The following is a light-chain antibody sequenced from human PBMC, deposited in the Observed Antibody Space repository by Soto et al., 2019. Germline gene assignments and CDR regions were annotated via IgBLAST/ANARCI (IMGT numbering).Light chain of an antibody. CDR2: EVS. Sequence: QSVLTQPPSASGSPGQSVTISCTGTSSDVGRYNYVSWYQQHPGKAPKLMIYEVSKRPSGVPDRFSGSKSGNTASLTVSGLHAEDEADYYCSSYEGSNNVFGTGTKLTVL. CDR1: SSDVGRYNY. V-gene: IGLV2-8*01. CDR3: SSYEGSNNV. J-gene: IGLJ1*01.